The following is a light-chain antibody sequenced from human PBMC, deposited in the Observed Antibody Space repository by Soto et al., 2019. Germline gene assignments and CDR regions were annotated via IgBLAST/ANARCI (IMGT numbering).Light chain of an antibody. CDR1: NIGSKS. Sequence: SYELTQPPSVSVAPGETARITCGGNNIGSKSVHWYQQKPGQAPVLVIYYDTDRPSAIPDRFSGSKSGNTATLTISRVAAGDEADYYCQVWDSSSDHVIFGGGTKLTVL. CDR3: QVWDSSSDHVI. CDR2: YDT. J-gene: IGLJ2*01. V-gene: IGLV3-21*04.